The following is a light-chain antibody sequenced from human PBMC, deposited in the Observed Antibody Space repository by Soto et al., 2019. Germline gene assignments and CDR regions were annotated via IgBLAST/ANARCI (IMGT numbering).Light chain of an antibody. V-gene: IGLV2-18*01. Sequence: QSALTQPASVSGSPGQSITISCTGTISDFVVYNYVSWYQQPPGTAPKLMIYEVSKRPSGVPDRFSGSKSGNTASLTISGLQAADEADYYCSLYTSENAYVFGTGTKVTVL. CDR3: SLYTSENAYV. CDR2: EVS. CDR1: ISDFVVYNY. J-gene: IGLJ1*01.